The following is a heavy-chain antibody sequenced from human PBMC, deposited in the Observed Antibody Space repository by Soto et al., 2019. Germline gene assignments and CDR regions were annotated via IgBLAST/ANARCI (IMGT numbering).Heavy chain of an antibody. CDR1: GGTINNFA. J-gene: IGHJ6*02. Sequence: QVQLVQSGAEVKKPGSSVKVSCKASGGTINNFAISWVRQAPGQGLEWMGGIIPIFGTATYAQKFQDRITITADESTSTAYMELSSLRSEDTAVYYCARRVLVRDGFTTYYYYYGMDVWGQGTTVTVSS. CDR2: IIPIFGTA. D-gene: IGHD3-10*01. V-gene: IGHV1-69*01. CDR3: ARRVLVRDGFTTYYYYYGMDV.